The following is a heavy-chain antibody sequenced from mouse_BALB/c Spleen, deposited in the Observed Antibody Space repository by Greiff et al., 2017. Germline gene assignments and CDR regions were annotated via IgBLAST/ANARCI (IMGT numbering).Heavy chain of an antibody. CDR2: ISNGGGST. CDR1: GFTFSSYT. Sequence: EVKLVESGGGLVQHGGSLKLSCAASGFTFSSYTMSWVRQTPEKGLEWVAYISNGGGSTYYPDTVKGRFTISRDHAKNTLYLQMRSLKSEDTAMYYCARRGSYAMDYWGQGTSVTVSS. D-gene: IGHD1-1*02. CDR3: ARRGSYAMDY. V-gene: IGHV5-12-2*01. J-gene: IGHJ4*01.